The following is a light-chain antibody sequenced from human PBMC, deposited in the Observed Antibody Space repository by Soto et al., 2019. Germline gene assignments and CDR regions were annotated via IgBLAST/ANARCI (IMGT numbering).Light chain of an antibody. Sequence: SYELTQPPSVSLSPGRTASITCSGDNLGKKYVSWYQQNPGQAPVVAIYQDNKRPSGIPERISGSNSGNTATLTIGGTQAVDEADYYCQAWDSSTVLFGGGTKLTVL. J-gene: IGLJ2*01. CDR1: NLGKKY. CDR2: QDN. CDR3: QAWDSSTVL. V-gene: IGLV3-1*01.